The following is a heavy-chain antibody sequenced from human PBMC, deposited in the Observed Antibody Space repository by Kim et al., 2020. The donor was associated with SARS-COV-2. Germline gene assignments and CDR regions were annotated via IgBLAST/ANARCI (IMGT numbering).Heavy chain of an antibody. J-gene: IGHJ5*02. CDR3: ARCQNWNDWENWFDP. CDR2: INPKTGVT. D-gene: IGHD1-1*01. V-gene: IGHV1-2*02. Sequence: ASVKVSCKASGYTFTDFYIHWVRQAPGQGLEWMGWINPKTGVTNSAQRLQDRVTMTRDTYITTAYMELSSLTSDDTAVHYCARCQNWNDWENWFDPWGQG. CDR1: GYTFTDFY.